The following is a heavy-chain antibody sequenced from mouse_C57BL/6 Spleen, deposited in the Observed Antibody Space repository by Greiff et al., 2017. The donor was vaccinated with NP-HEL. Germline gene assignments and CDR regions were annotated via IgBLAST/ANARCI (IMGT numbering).Heavy chain of an antibody. V-gene: IGHV14-3*01. CDR2: IDPANGNT. J-gene: IGHJ2*01. D-gene: IGHD1-1*01. CDR1: GFTFTNSY. Sequence: VQLQQSVAELVRPGASVKLSCTASGFTFTNSYMHWVKQRPEQGLEWIGRIDPANGNTKYAPKFQGKATLTADTSSNTAYLQLSSLTSEDTAIYYCARGYYPEDYFDYWGQGTTLTVSS. CDR3: ARGYYPEDYFDY.